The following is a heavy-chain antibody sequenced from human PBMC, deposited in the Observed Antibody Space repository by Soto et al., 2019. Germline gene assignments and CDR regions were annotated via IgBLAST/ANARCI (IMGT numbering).Heavy chain of an antibody. J-gene: IGHJ4*02. D-gene: IGHD3-16*01. V-gene: IGHV4-31*03. CDR3: ARDKDLQPTVWGF. CDR1: GDSMATGGHY. CDR2: VYYSGAT. Sequence: TLSLTCTVSGDSMATGGHYYNWIRQVPGKGLEWIGYVYYSGATHYTPSLRARATISRDTSKNQFSLRLISVTAADTALYYCARDKDLQPTVWGFWGQGIQVTVSS.